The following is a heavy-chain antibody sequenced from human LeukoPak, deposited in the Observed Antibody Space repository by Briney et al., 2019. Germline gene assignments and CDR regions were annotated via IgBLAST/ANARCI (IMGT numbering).Heavy chain of an antibody. Sequence: ASVKVSCKASGYTFISYGISWVRQAPGQGLEWMGWISAYNGNTNYAQKFQGRVTITTDESTSTAYMELSSLRSEDTAVYYCASGGSGSYYNVDYYYYMDVWAKGPRSPSP. J-gene: IGHJ6*03. CDR3: ASGGSGSYYNVDYYYYMDV. CDR2: ISAYNGNT. D-gene: IGHD3-10*01. V-gene: IGHV1-18*01. CDR1: GYTFISYG.